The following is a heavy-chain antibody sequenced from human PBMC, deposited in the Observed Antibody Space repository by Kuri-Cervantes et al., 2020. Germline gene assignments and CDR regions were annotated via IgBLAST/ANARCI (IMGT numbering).Heavy chain of an antibody. D-gene: IGHD6-19*01. Sequence: SETLSLTCTVSGGSISSYYWSWIRQPAGRGLEWIGRIYTSGSTNYNPSLKSRVTISVDTSKNQFSLKLSSVTAADTAVYYCARDTVAGNGDYSDYWGQGTLVTVSS. CDR1: GGSISSYY. J-gene: IGHJ4*02. V-gene: IGHV4-4*07. CDR3: ARDTVAGNGDYSDY. CDR2: IYTSGST.